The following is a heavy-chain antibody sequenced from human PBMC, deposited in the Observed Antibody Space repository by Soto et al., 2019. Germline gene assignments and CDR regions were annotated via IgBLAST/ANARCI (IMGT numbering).Heavy chain of an antibody. CDR2: IWYDGSNK. CDR1: GFTFSSYG. D-gene: IGHD6-25*01. V-gene: IGHV3-33*01. Sequence: QVQLVESGGGVVQPGRSLRLSCAASGFTFSSYGMHWVRQAPGKGLEWVAVIWYDGSNKYYADSVKGRFTISRYNSKNPLYLHMNSLRAEDTAVYYCARERGLDAFYIWGQGTMVTVSS. CDR3: ARERGLDAFYI. J-gene: IGHJ3*02.